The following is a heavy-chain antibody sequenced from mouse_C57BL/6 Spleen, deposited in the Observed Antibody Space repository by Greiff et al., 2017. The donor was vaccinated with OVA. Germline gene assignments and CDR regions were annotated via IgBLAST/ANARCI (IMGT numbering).Heavy chain of an antibody. CDR2: IYPGDGDT. Sequence: VQGVESGPELVKPGASVKISCKASGYAFSSSWMNWVKQRPGKGLEWIGRIYPGDGDTNYNGKFKGKATLTADKSSSTAYMQLSSLTSEDSAVYFCARSGNGNPFDYWGQGTTLTVSS. D-gene: IGHD2-1*01. V-gene: IGHV1-82*01. CDR3: ARSGNGNPFDY. J-gene: IGHJ2*01. CDR1: GYAFSSSW.